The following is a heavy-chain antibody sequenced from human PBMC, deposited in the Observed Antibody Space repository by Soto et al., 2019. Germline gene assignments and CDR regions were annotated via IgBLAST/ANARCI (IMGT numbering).Heavy chain of an antibody. D-gene: IGHD3-10*01. CDR2: IYYSGST. J-gene: IGHJ4*02. Sequence: LSLTCTVSGGSTGSARYYWGWIRQPPGKGLEWIGSIYYSGSTFYNTSHKSRVTISIDTSRSQFSLKLYSVTAADTAVYYCARLRATTWGVVDYWGQGTLVTVSS. CDR3: ARLRATTWGVVDY. CDR1: GGSTGSARYY. V-gene: IGHV4-39*01.